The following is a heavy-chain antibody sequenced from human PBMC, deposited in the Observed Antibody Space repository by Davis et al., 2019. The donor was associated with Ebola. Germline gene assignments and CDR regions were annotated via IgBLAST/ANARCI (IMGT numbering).Heavy chain of an antibody. J-gene: IGHJ4*02. CDR3: ARWSGQDY. CDR2: ISSSSSYI. CDR1: GFTFSSYS. V-gene: IGHV3-21*01. Sequence: GGSLRLSCAASGFTFSSYSMNWVRQAPGKGLEWVSSISSSSSYIYYADSVKGRFTISRDNSKNTLHLQMNSLRAEDTAVYYCARWSGQDYWGQGTLVTVSS.